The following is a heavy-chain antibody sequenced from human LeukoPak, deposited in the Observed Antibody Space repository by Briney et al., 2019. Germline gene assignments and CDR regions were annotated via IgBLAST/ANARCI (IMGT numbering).Heavy chain of an antibody. D-gene: IGHD5-12*01. CDR3: AKLLSGYDRFDY. V-gene: IGHV3-30*02. CDR2: IRYYGSNK. J-gene: IGHJ4*02. CDR1: GLSFSSYG. Sequence: GGSLRLSCAASGLSFSSYGMHWVRQAPGKGLEWVAFIRYYGSNKYYVDSVKGRFTISRDNPKNTLYLQMNSLRAEDTAVYYCAKLLSGYDRFDYWGQGTLVTVSS.